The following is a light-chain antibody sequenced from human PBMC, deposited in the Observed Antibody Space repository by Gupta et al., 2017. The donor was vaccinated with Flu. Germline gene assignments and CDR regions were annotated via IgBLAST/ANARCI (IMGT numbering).Light chain of an antibody. Sequence: VKIICSSGSRSSSDANTWHQQQPVKGPGYLMKLNSDGSHSKGDGVPVPFSGSGSGADRDLTMSNFEAEDEDDYDGQTWGTDGWVFGGGTKLTVL. J-gene: IGLJ3*02. CDR2: LNSDGSH. CDR1: SRSSSDA. V-gene: IGLV4-69*01. CDR3: QTWGTDGWV.